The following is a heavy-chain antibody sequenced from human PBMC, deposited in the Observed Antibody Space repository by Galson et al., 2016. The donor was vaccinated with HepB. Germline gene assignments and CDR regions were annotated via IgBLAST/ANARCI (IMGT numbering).Heavy chain of an antibody. J-gene: IGHJ3*02. V-gene: IGHV5-51*01. D-gene: IGHD4/OR15-4a*01. CDR1: GYTFTIYW. CDR3: ARRTYGAPFDI. Sequence: QSGAEVKKPGESLKISCKGSGYTFTIYWIAWVRQMPGKGLEWMGIIYPGDSQTIYRPSFQGQVTISVDKSISTAYLQWSSLKASETAMNYCARRTYGAPFDIWGKGTMVTVSS. CDR2: IYPGDSQT.